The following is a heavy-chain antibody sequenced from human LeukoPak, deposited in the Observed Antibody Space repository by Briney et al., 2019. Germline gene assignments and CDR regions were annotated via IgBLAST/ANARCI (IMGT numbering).Heavy chain of an antibody. V-gene: IGHV1-69*01. CDR1: GGSFSSYA. Sequence: SVKVSCKASGGSFSSYAISWVRQAPGQGLEWMGGILPIVNTADYAQKFQGRVTITADESTSTAYMDLSSLRSEDTAVYYCARLTIGDYGDRESGFDYWGQGTLVTVSS. D-gene: IGHD4-17*01. CDR2: ILPIVNTA. CDR3: ARLTIGDYGDRESGFDY. J-gene: IGHJ4*02.